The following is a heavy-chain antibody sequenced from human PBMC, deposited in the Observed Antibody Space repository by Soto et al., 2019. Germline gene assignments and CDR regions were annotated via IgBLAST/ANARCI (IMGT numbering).Heavy chain of an antibody. CDR1: GYV. J-gene: IGHJ4*02. V-gene: IGHV3-30*04. Sequence: QVQLVESGGGVVQAGRSLRLSCATSGYVVHWVRQAPGKGLEWVAVISYDERNKYYADSVKGRFTISRDNSKNMLYLQMNSLRTEDTAVYYCARDSGSYYFDYWGQGTLVTVSS. CDR3: ARDSGSYYFDY. CDR2: ISYDERNK. D-gene: IGHD1-26*01.